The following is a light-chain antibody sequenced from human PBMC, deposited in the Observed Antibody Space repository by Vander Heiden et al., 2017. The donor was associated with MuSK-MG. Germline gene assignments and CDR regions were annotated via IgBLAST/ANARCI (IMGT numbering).Light chain of an antibody. V-gene: IGKV3-11*01. CDR3: QQRSNWPLT. Sequence: EIVLTQSPATLSLSPGERATLSCRASQSVSSYLAWYQQKPGQAPRLLIYDASNRATGIPARCSGSGSGTDFTPTISSLQPDDVAVYYCQQRSNWPLTFGQGTKVDI. CDR1: QSVSSY. J-gene: IGKJ3*01. CDR2: DAS.